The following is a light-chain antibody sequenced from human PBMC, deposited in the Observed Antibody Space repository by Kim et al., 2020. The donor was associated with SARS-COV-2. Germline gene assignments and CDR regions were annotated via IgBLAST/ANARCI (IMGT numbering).Light chain of an antibody. Sequence: GQWVPISFSCRRSNIGSYYVYWYQQLPGTAPKLLIYRNNQRPSGVPDRFSGSKSGTSASLAISGLRSEDEADYYCAAWDDSLSGWVFGGGTQLTVL. CDR2: RNN. CDR1: RSNIGSYY. V-gene: IGLV1-47*01. CDR3: AAWDDSLSGWV. J-gene: IGLJ3*02.